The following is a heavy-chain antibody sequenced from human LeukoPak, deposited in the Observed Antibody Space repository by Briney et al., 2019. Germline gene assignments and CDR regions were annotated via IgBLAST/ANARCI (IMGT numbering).Heavy chain of an antibody. D-gene: IGHD6-13*01. CDR1: GYTFTSYD. CDR3: ARVGIAAAGNVFDY. CDR2: MNPNSGNT. V-gene: IGHV1-8*01. J-gene: IGHJ4*02. Sequence: ASVKVSCRASGYTFTSYDINWVRQATGQGLEWMGWMNPNSGNTGYAQKFQGRVTMTRNTSISTAYMELSSLRSEDTAVYYCARVGIAAAGNVFDYWGQGTLVTVSS.